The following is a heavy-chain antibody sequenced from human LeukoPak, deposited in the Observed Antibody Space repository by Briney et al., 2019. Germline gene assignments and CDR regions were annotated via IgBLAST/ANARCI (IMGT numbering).Heavy chain of an antibody. CDR2: IYPGDSDT. J-gene: IGHJ3*02. Sequence: GGSLRLSCKGSGYSFTSYWIGWVRQMPGKGLEWMGIIYPGDSDTRYSPSFQGQVTISADKSISTAYLQWSSLKASDTAMYYCARIGSSGYYGYDAFDIWGQGTMVTVSS. V-gene: IGHV5-51*01. D-gene: IGHD3-22*01. CDR1: GYSFTSYW. CDR3: ARIGSSGYYGYDAFDI.